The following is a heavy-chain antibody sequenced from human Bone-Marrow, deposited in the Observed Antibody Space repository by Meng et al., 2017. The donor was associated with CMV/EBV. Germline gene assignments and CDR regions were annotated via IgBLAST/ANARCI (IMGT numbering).Heavy chain of an antibody. J-gene: IGHJ6*02. Sequence: SVKVSCKASGGTFSSYAISWVRQAPGQGLEWMGGIIPIFGTANYAQKFQGRVTITTDESTSTAYMELSSLRSEDTAVYYCARHPDRTSHLQNYYYYGMDVWGQGTTVTVPS. D-gene: IGHD2-2*01. CDR2: IIPIFGTA. CDR3: ARHPDRTSHLQNYYYYGMDV. CDR1: GGTFSSYA. V-gene: IGHV1-69*05.